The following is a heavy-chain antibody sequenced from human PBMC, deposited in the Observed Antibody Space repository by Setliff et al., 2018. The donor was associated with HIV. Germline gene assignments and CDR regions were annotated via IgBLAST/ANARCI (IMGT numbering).Heavy chain of an antibody. CDR2: IFYSGST. V-gene: IGHV4-39*01. CDR3: ARLAIPAATTDY. Sequence: TLSLTCTVSGGSISRSRNYWGWIRQPPGKGLEWIGSIFYSGSTYYNPSLKSRPTISVDTSKNQFSLKLNSVTAADTAVYYCARLAIPAATTDYWGQGTLVTVS. D-gene: IGHD2-2*01. J-gene: IGHJ4*02. CDR1: GGSISRSRNY.